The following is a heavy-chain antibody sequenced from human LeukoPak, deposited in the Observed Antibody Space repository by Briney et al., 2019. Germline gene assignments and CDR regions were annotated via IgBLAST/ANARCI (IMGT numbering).Heavy chain of an antibody. J-gene: IGHJ5*02. V-gene: IGHV4-59*13. CDR1: GASISNYY. CDR3: ARTPRSGVWTGYYVWFDP. D-gene: IGHD3/OR15-3a*01. CDR2: IYYSGST. Sequence: ASETLSLTCSVSGASISNYYWSWIRQPPGKGLEWIGYIYYSGSTNYNPSLKSRLTISVDTSKSHFSLTLTSVTAADTAVYYCARTPRSGVWTGYYVWFDPWGQGTLVSVSS.